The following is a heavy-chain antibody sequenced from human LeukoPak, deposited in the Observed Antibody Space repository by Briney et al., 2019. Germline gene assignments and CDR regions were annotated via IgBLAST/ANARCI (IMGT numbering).Heavy chain of an antibody. J-gene: IGHJ4*02. D-gene: IGHD3-10*01. Sequence: PSETLSLTCGVSGGSLSGLYWSWVRQPPGKGLDWIWDINHSGTTNYNPSLESLITVEMSNNQFSLKLNCVTAADTAIYYCARDGPVSSGYSYWGQGILVTVSS. V-gene: IGHV4-34*01. CDR2: INHSGTT. CDR3: ARDGPVSSGYSY. CDR1: GGSLSGLY.